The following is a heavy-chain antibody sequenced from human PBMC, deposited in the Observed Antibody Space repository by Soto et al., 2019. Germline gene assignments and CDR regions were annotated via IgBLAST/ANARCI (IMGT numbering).Heavy chain of an antibody. J-gene: IGHJ4*02. CDR3: ATKILYYYDSSGYYWNY. Sequence: KVSCKVSGYTFSDLSMHWVRQAPGKGLEWMGGFDAEDGETIYAQKFQGRVTMTEDRFTDTAYMELSSLRSEDTAVYYCATKILYYYDSSGYYWNYWGQGTLVTVSS. CDR2: FDAEDGET. D-gene: IGHD3-22*01. V-gene: IGHV1-24*01. CDR1: GYTFSDLS.